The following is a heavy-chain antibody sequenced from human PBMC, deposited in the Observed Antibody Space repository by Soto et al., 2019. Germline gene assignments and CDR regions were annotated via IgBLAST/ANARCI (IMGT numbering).Heavy chain of an antibody. J-gene: IGHJ4*02. V-gene: IGHV3-11*06. Sequence: QVHLVESGGGLVKPGGSLRLSCAASGFTFSDYYVTWIRLAPGKGLEWLSYISSTSRHTDYADSLKGRFTISRDNANNSLYLQMDSLRVDDTAVYFCARAASAAGSRYFDYWGQGALVTVSS. CDR2: ISSTSRHT. CDR1: GFTFSDYY. CDR3: ARAASAAGSRYFDY. D-gene: IGHD6-13*01.